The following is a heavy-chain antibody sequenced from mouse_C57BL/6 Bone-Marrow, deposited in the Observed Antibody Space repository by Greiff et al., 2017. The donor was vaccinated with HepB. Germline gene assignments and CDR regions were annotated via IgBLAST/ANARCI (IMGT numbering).Heavy chain of an antibody. J-gene: IGHJ3*01. CDR3: ANPYYSNYSWFAY. D-gene: IGHD2-5*01. Sequence: SGPELVKPGASVKISCKASGYAFSSSWMNWVKQRPGKGLEWIGRIYPGDGDTNYNGKFKGKATLTADKSSSTAYMQLSSLTSEDSAVYFCANPYYSNYSWFAYWGQGTLVTVSA. V-gene: IGHV1-82*01. CDR2: IYPGDGDT. CDR1: GYAFSSSW.